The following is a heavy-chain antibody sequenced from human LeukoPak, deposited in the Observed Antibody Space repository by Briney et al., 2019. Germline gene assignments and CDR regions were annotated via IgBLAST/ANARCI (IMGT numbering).Heavy chain of an antibody. CDR1: GYTFTSYD. D-gene: IGHD4-4*01. J-gene: IGHJ6*02. CDR3: ARSTVTSYYYYGMNV. V-gene: IGHV1-8*01. CDR2: MNPNSGNT. Sequence: ASVKVSCKASGYTFTSYDINWVRQATGQGLEWMGWMNPNSGNTGYAQKFQGRVTMTRNTSISTAYMELSSLRSEDTAVYYCARSTVTSYYYYGMNVWGQGTTVTVSS.